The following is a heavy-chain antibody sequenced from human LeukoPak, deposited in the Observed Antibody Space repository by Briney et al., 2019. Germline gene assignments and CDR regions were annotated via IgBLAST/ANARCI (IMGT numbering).Heavy chain of an antibody. Sequence: GGSLRLSCAASGFTFSSYWMHWVRQAPGKGLVWVSRINSDGSSVDYADSVKGRFTISRDNAKNTLYLQMNSLRAEDTAVYYCARGGLYYYDSSGLLDYWGQGTLVTVSS. CDR2: INSDGSSV. V-gene: IGHV3-74*01. CDR3: ARGGLYYYDSSGLLDY. D-gene: IGHD3-22*01. CDR1: GFTFSSYW. J-gene: IGHJ4*02.